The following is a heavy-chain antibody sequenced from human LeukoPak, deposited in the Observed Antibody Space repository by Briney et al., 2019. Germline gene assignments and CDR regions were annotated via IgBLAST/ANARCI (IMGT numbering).Heavy chain of an antibody. V-gene: IGHV1-69-2*01. CDR3: ANSGSRDDRSFGVY. J-gene: IGHJ4*02. D-gene: IGHD3-22*01. CDR2: VDPEDGET. Sequence: ASVKVSCKVSGYTFTDYYMHWVQQATGKGLEWMGLVDPEDGETIYAEKFQGRVTITADTSTDTAYMELSSLRSEDTAVYYCANSGSRDDRSFGVYWGQGTLVTVSS. CDR1: GYTFTDYY.